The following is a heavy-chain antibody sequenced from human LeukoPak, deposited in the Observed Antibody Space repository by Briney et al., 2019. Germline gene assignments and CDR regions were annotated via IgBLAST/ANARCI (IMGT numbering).Heavy chain of an antibody. D-gene: IGHD5-12*01. CDR1: GFTFSSYA. CDR2: ISGSGGST. Sequence: GGSLRLSCAASGFTFSSYAMSWVRQAPGKGLEWVSAISGSGGSTYYADSVKGRFTISRDNSKNTLYLQMNSLRAEDTAVYYCARGWRVTSGYYYFDYWGQGTLVTVSS. CDR3: ARGWRVTSGYYYFDY. J-gene: IGHJ4*02. V-gene: IGHV3-23*01.